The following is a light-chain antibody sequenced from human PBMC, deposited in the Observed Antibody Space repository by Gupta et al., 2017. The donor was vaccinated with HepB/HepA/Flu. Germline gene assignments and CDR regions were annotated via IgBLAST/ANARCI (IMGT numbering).Light chain of an antibody. CDR1: ALPKQY. CDR2: KDS. J-gene: IGLJ2*01. V-gene: IGLV3-25*03. Sequence: SYELTQPPSVSVSPGQTARITCSGDALPKQYAYWYQQKPGQAPVLVIYKDSERHSGSPERFSGSSSGTTVTLTISGVQAEDEADYYCQSADSSGTDYVVFGGGTKLTVL. CDR3: QSADSSGTDYVV.